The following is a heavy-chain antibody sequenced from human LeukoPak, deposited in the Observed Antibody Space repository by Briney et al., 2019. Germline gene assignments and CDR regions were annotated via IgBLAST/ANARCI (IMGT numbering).Heavy chain of an antibody. J-gene: IGHJ4*02. Sequence: GGSLRLSCAASGFTFGSYWMSWVRQAPGKGLEWVADINGDGSETYYVDSLKGRFTISRDNAKNSLYLQMNSLRGEDTAVYYCAKDNWLPSSPAVAGLGDWNQGTLVTVSS. CDR2: INGDGSET. CDR3: AKDNWLPSSPAVAGLGD. CDR1: GFTFGSYW. D-gene: IGHD6-19*01. V-gene: IGHV3-7*01.